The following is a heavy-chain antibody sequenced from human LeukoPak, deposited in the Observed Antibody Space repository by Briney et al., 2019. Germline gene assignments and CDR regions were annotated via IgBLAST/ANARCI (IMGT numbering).Heavy chain of an antibody. V-gene: IGHV3-30*02. D-gene: IGHD3-3*01. Sequence: GGSLRLSCAASGFTFSTYDMHWVRRAPGKGLEWVAFVQYDGSNKYYADSVKGRFTISRDNSKNTLYLQMNSLRVEDTATYYCARLGVALDYWGQGTLVTVSS. J-gene: IGHJ4*02. CDR2: VQYDGSNK. CDR3: ARLGVALDY. CDR1: GFTFSTYD.